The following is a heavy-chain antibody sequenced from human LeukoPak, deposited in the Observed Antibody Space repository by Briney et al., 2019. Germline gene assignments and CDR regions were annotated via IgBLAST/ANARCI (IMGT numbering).Heavy chain of an antibody. V-gene: IGHV4-59*08. CDR1: GGSISSYY. CDR2: IYYSGST. D-gene: IGHD6-13*01. CDR3: ARQEEGSGSWYMGGAWFDP. Sequence: SETLSLTCTVSGGSISSYYWSWIRQPPGKGLEWIGYIYYSGSTNYNPSLKSRVTISVDTSKNQFSLKLSSVTAADTAVYYCARQEEGSGSWYMGGAWFDPWGQGTLVTVSS. J-gene: IGHJ5*02.